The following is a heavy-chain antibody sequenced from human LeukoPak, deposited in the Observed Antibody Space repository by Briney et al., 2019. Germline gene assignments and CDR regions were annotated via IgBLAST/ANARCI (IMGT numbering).Heavy chain of an antibody. CDR1: GGSISSYY. V-gene: IGHV4-59*01. CDR3: ARSSGYYRNFDY. D-gene: IGHD3-22*01. Sequence: SETLSLTCTVSGGSISSYYWSWIRQPPGKGLEWIGYIYYSGSTNYNPSLKSRVTISVDTSKNQFSLNMSSVTAADTAVYYCARSSGYYRNFDYWGQGTLVTVSS. CDR2: IYYSGST. J-gene: IGHJ4*02.